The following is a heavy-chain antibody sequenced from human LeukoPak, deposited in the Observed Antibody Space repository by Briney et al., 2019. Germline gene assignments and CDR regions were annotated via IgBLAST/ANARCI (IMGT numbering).Heavy chain of an antibody. CDR1: GYTFTGYY. CDR2: ISAYNGNT. CDR3: ARDLRIERQWLVIFTRFDP. V-gene: IGHV1-18*04. Sequence: AASVKVSCKASGYTFTGYYMHWVRQAPGQGLEWMGWISAYNGNTNYAQKLQGRVTMTTDTSTSTAYMELRSLRSDDTAVYYCARDLRIERQWLVIFTRFDPWGQGTLVTVSS. J-gene: IGHJ5*02. D-gene: IGHD6-19*01.